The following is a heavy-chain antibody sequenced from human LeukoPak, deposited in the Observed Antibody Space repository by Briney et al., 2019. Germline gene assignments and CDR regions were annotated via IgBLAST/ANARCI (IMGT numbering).Heavy chain of an antibody. V-gene: IGHV3-66*01. Sequence: GGSLRLSCAASVFTFITYGMNWVRQAPGKGLEWVSVIYSGGSTYYADSVKGRFTISRDNSKNTLYLQMNSLRAEDTAVYYCARVDTWFGEASVDYWGQGTLVTVSS. D-gene: IGHD3-10*01. CDR2: IYSGGST. J-gene: IGHJ4*02. CDR3: ARVDTWFGEASVDY. CDR1: VFTFITYG.